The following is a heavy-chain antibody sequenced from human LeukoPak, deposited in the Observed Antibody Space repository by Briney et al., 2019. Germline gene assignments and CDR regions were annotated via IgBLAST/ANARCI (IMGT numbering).Heavy chain of an antibody. Sequence: GSLRLSCAASGFTFSSYSMNWVRQAPGKGLEWVSSISSSSSYIYYADSVKGRFTISRDNAKNSLYLQMNSLRAEDTAVYYCARDQYCSGGSCYEGLDYWGQGTLVTVSS. V-gene: IGHV3-21*01. J-gene: IGHJ4*02. D-gene: IGHD2-15*01. CDR3: ARDQYCSGGSCYEGLDY. CDR2: ISSSSSYI. CDR1: GFTFSSYS.